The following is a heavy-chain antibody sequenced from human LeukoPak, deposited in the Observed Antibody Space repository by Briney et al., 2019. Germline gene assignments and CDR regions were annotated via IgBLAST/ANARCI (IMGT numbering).Heavy chain of an antibody. V-gene: IGHV4-59*01. D-gene: IGHD3-16*02. CDR3: ARNSGGAVIILDF. CDR1: GGSIRSYY. Sequence: SETLSLTCTVSGGSIRSYYWSWIRQPPGKGLEWIGYIYYSGNTNYNPSLKSRVTISVDTLRNQLSLKLSSVTAADTAIYYCARNSGGAVIILDFWGQGTLVTVSS. CDR2: IYYSGNT. J-gene: IGHJ4*02.